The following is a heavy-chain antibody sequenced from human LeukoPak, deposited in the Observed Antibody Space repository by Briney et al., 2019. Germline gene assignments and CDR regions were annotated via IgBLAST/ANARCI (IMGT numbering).Heavy chain of an antibody. CDR1: GYTFTSYD. Sequence: GASVKVSCKASGYTFTSYDINWVRQATGQGLEWMGWMNPNSGNTGYAQKFQGRVTITRNTSISTAYMELSSLRSEDTAVYYCARDHYDILTGYYHPYYYYYMDVWGKGTTVTVSS. CDR3: ARDHYDILTGYYHPYYYYYMDV. V-gene: IGHV1-8*03. J-gene: IGHJ6*03. CDR2: MNPNSGNT. D-gene: IGHD3-9*01.